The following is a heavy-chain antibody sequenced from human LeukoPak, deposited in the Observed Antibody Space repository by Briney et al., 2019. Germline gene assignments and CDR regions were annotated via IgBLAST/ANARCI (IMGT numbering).Heavy chain of an antibody. Sequence: SETLSLTCTVSGGSISSYYWSWIRQPAGKGLEWIGRIYTSGSTNYNLSLRSRVTKSVDTSKNQFSLKLSSVTAADTAVYYCARIVGPAATPEAFDIWGQGTMVTVSS. CDR1: GGSISSYY. CDR3: ARIVGPAATPEAFDI. D-gene: IGHD2-2*01. CDR2: IYTSGST. V-gene: IGHV4-4*07. J-gene: IGHJ3*02.